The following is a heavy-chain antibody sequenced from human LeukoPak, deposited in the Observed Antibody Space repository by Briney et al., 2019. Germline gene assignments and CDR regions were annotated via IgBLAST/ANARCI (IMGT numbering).Heavy chain of an antibody. CDR3: ARDGLGYYYDSGGYGRYDWFDP. CDR2: ISAYNGNT. J-gene: IGHJ5*02. CDR1: GYTFTSYG. D-gene: IGHD3-22*01. V-gene: IGHV1-18*01. Sequence: ASVKVSCKASGYTFTSYGISWVRQAPGQGLEWMGWISAYNGNTNYAQKLQGRVTMTTDTSTSTAYMELRSLRSDDTAVYYCARDGLGYYYDSGGYGRYDWFDPWGQGTLVTVSS.